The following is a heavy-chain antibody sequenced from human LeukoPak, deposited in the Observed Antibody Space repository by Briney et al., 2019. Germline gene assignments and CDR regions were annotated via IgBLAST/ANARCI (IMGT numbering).Heavy chain of an antibody. CDR2: IIPIFGTA. D-gene: IGHD5-24*01. CDR1: GGTFSSYA. Sequence: GASVKVSCKASGGTFSSYAISWVRQAPGQGLEWMGRIIPIFGTANYAQKFQGRVTITTDESTSTAYMELSSLRSEDTAVYYCARDHGDGYIPNWFDPWGQGTLVTVSS. V-gene: IGHV1-69*05. J-gene: IGHJ5*02. CDR3: ARDHGDGYIPNWFDP.